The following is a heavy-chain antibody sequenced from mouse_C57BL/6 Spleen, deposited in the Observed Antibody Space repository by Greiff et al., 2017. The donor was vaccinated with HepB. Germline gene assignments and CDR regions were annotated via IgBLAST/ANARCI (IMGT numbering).Heavy chain of an antibody. CDR1: GYSFTGYY. CDR2: INPSTGGT. Sequence: EVQLVESGPELVKPGASVKISCKASGYSFTGYYMNWVKQSPEKSLEWIGEINPSTGGTTYNQKFKAKATLTVDKSSSTAYMQLKSLTSEDSAVYYCASRSSFAYWGQGTLVTVSA. J-gene: IGHJ3*01. D-gene: IGHD3-1*01. V-gene: IGHV1-42*01. CDR3: ASRSSFAY.